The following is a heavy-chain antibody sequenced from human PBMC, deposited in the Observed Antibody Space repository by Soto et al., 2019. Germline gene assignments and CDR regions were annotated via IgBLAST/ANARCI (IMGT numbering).Heavy chain of an antibody. D-gene: IGHD4-17*01. V-gene: IGHV3-66*01. Sequence: EVQVVESGGGSVQPGGSLRLSCTASGFTVSSNYMSWVRQAPGKGLEWVSLIYSGGSTNYADSVKGRFSISRDNSKNMVYLQMNSLRVEATAVYYCARVYGDYHTYWYFDLWGRGTLVTVSS. CDR2: IYSGGST. CDR3: ARVYGDYHTYWYFDL. CDR1: GFTVSSNY. J-gene: IGHJ2*01.